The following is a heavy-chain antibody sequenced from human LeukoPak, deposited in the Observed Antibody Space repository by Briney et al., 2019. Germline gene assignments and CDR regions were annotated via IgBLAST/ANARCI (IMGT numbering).Heavy chain of an antibody. CDR1: GYTFTSYY. CDR2: INPSGGST. CDR3: ATQYGSDAYYFDY. D-gene: IGHD3-10*01. V-gene: IGHV1-46*01. Sequence: ASVKVSCKASGYTFTSYYMHWVRQAPGQGLEWMGIINPSGGSTSYAQKFQGRVTMTRDTSTSTVYMELSSLRSDDTAVYYCATQYGSDAYYFDYWGQGTLVTVSS. J-gene: IGHJ4*02.